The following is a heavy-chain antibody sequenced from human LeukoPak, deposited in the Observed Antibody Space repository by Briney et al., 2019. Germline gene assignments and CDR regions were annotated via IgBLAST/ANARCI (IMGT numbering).Heavy chain of an antibody. V-gene: IGHV4-34*01. J-gene: IGHJ4*02. CDR3: ARGFGYYYDTLD. CDR1: GGSFSGYY. CDR2: INHSGST. Sequence: PTETLSLTCAVYGGSFSGYYWSWIRQPPGKGLEWIGEINHSGSTNYNPSLKGRVTISVDTSKNQFSLKLSSVTAADTAVYYCARGFGYYYDTLDWGQGTLVTVSS. D-gene: IGHD3-22*01.